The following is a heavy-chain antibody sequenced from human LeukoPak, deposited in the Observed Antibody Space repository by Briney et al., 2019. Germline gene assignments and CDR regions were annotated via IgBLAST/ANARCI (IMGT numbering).Heavy chain of an antibody. Sequence: PGRSLRLSCAASGFTFSSYAMSWVRQAPGEGLEWVSAISGSGGSTYYTDSGTGRSTISRDHSKNTLYLQRTRLRAEDPAVYYCAKVLLWFGESLDYWGQGTLVTASS. V-gene: IGHV3-23*01. D-gene: IGHD3-10*01. CDR1: GFTFSSYA. CDR2: ISGSGGST. CDR3: AKVLLWFGESLDY. J-gene: IGHJ4*02.